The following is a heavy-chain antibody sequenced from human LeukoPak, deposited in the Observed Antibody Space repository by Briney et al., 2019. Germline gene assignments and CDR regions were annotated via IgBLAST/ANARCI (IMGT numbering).Heavy chain of an antibody. CDR3: ARSRELVAGFDY. Sequence: ASVKVSCKASGYTFTGYYMHWVRQAPGQGLEWMGWINPNSGGTIYAQKFQGRVTMTSDTSISTAYMELSRLRSDDTAVYYCARSRELVAGFDYWGQGTLVTVSS. J-gene: IGHJ4*02. CDR1: GYTFTGYY. V-gene: IGHV1-2*02. CDR2: INPNSGGT. D-gene: IGHD2-8*02.